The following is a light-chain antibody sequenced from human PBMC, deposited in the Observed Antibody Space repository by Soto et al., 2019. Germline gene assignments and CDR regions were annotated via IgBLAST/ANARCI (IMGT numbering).Light chain of an antibody. CDR2: AAS. CDR1: QGISSY. Sequence: AIRMTQSPSSFSASTGDRVTITCRASQGISSYLAWYQQKPGKAPKLLIYAASTLQSGVPSRFSGSGSGTAFTLTISSLQPEDFATYYCLHLDSYPRTFGQGTKVDI. V-gene: IGKV1-8*01. CDR3: LHLDSYPRT. J-gene: IGKJ1*01.